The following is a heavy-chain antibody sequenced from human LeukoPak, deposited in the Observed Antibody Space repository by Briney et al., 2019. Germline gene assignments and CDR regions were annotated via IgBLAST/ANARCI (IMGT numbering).Heavy chain of an antibody. J-gene: IGHJ5*02. CDR3: AREVVPAAILNWFDP. V-gene: IGHV3-23*01. D-gene: IGHD2-2*01. Sequence: GGSLRLSCAASGFTFSSSAMSWVRQAPGKGLEWVSAISGTTGRTYYADSVKGRFTISRDNAKNSLYLQMNSLRAEDTAVYYCAREVVPAAILNWFDPWGQGTLVTVSS. CDR1: GFTFSSSA. CDR2: ISGTTGRT.